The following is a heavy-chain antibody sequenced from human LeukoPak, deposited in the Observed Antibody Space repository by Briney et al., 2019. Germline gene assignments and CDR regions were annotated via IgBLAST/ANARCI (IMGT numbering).Heavy chain of an antibody. CDR3: ARKGYGYGGLNWFDP. Sequence: GGSLRLSCAASGFSFSSYGMHWVRQAPGKGLEWVSAISGSGGSTYYADSVKGRFTISRDNSKNTLYLQMNSLRAEDTAVYYCARKGYGYGGLNWFDPWGQGTLVTVSS. CDR1: GFSFSSYG. CDR2: ISGSGGST. D-gene: IGHD3-16*01. J-gene: IGHJ5*02. V-gene: IGHV3-23*01.